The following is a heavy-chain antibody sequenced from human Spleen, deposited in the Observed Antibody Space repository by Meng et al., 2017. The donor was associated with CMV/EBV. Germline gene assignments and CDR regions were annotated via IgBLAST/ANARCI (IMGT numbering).Heavy chain of an antibody. D-gene: IGHD3-3*01. CDR1: DYSINSRYF. Sequence: SETLSLTCTVSDYSINSRYFWGWIRQPPGKGLEWIGSIYYSGTIYHNPSLKTRVTVSVDTSKNHFSLRLSSVTAADTAVYYCARAVGVVISFDYWGQGTLVTVSS. CDR2: IYYSGTI. V-gene: IGHV4-38-2*02. J-gene: IGHJ4*02. CDR3: ARAVGVVISFDY.